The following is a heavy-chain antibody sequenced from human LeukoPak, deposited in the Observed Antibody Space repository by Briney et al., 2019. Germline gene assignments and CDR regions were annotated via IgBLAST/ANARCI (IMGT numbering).Heavy chain of an antibody. CDR3: ARDRRGVNYFDY. V-gene: IGHV3-66*02. CDR2: IYSGGST. Sequence: GGSLRLSCAASGFTVSSNYMSWVRQAPGAGLEGASVIYSGGSTYYADSVKSRFTISRNNSKNTQYLQMNSLRAEDTAVYYCARDRRGVNYFDYWGQGTLVTVSS. D-gene: IGHD3-10*01. J-gene: IGHJ4*02. CDR1: GFTVSSNY.